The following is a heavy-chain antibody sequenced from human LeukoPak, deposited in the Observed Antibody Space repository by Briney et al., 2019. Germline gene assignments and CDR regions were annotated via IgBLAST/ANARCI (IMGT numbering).Heavy chain of an antibody. D-gene: IGHD3-10*01. Sequence: GGSLRLSCAASGFTFSSYWMSWVRQAPGKGLEWVANIKQDGSAVYYVDSVKGRFTISRDNAKNSLYLQMNSLRAEDTAVYYCVRDRPGMGIDNWGQGTLVTVSS. CDR2: IKQDGSAV. J-gene: IGHJ4*02. V-gene: IGHV3-7*01. CDR1: GFTFSSYW. CDR3: VRDRPGMGIDN.